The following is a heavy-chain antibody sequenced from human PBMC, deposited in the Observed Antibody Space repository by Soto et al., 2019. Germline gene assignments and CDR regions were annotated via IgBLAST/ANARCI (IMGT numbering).Heavy chain of an antibody. Sequence: QVQLVQSGAEMKKPGSSVKVSCQSSGATFTPKALNWVRQAPGQGPEWMGDISPMFGAANYAPKFQGRVTITADESTGTSYMQLSSLTSEDTALYFCAREVQVHTPAFVYWGQGTLVTVSS. CDR1: GATFTPKA. V-gene: IGHV1-69*19. CDR3: AREVQVHTPAFVY. CDR2: ISPMFGAA. D-gene: IGHD3-10*01. J-gene: IGHJ4*02.